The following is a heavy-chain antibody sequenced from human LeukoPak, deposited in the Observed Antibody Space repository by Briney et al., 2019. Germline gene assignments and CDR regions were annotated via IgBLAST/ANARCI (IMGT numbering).Heavy chain of an antibody. V-gene: IGHV3-23*01. CDR1: GFTFSSYG. CDR2: ISGSGGST. Sequence: GGSLRLSCAASGFTFSSYGMSWVRQAPGKGLEWVSAISGSGGSTYYADSVKGRFTISRDNAKNSLYLQMNSLRVEDTAVYYCAREPVVAAIFDYWGQGTLVTVSS. D-gene: IGHD2-15*01. CDR3: AREPVVAAIFDY. J-gene: IGHJ4*02.